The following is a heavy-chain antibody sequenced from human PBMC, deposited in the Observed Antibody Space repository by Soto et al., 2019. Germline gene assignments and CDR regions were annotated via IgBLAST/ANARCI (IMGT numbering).Heavy chain of an antibody. Sequence: SETLSLTCAVYGGSFSGYYWSWIRQPPGKGLEWIGEINHSGSTNYNPSLKSRVTISVDTSKNQFSLKLSSVTAADTAVYYCARVRPAPVTTKKNMRPNYMDVWGKGTTVTVSS. D-gene: IGHD4-17*01. CDR2: INHSGST. J-gene: IGHJ6*03. V-gene: IGHV4-34*01. CDR1: GGSFSGYY. CDR3: ARVRPAPVTTKKNMRPNYMDV.